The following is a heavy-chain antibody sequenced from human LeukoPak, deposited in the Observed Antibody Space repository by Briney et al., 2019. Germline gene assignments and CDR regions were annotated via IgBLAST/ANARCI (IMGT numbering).Heavy chain of an antibody. CDR2: IYYSGST. CDR3: ARYVDTAMVAYFDY. Sequence: SETLSLTCTVSGGSISSSSYYWGWIRQPPGKELEWIGSIYYSGSTNYNPSLKSRVTISVDKSKDQFSLKLSSVTAADTAVYYCARYVDTAMVAYFDYWGQGTLVTVSS. D-gene: IGHD5-18*01. CDR1: GGSISSSSYY. J-gene: IGHJ4*02. V-gene: IGHV4-39*07.